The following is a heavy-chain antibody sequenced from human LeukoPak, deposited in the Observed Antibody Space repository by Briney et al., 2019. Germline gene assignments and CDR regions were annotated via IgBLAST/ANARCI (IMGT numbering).Heavy chain of an antibody. Sequence: SETLSLTCTVSGGSISNSYGSWIRQPPGKGLEWIGYISYSGSTNYNPSLTSRVTISVDTSKSQFSLKLSSVTTADTALYYRARGGCSSISCYYYYGMDVWGQGTTVTVSS. D-gene: IGHD2-2*01. CDR1: GGSISNSY. V-gene: IGHV4-59*01. CDR3: ARGGCSSISCYYYYGMDV. CDR2: ISYSGST. J-gene: IGHJ6*02.